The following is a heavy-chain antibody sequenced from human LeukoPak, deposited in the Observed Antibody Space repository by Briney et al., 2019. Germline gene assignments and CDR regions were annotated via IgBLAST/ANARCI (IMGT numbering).Heavy chain of an antibody. Sequence: GGSLRLSCAASGFTFSSYSMNWVRQAPGKGLEWVSYISSSSSTIYYADSVKGRFTISRDNAKNSLYLQMNSLRAEDTAVYYCAKDLGLLPDYWGQGTLVTVSS. J-gene: IGHJ4*02. CDR1: GFTFSSYS. V-gene: IGHV3-48*04. CDR3: AKDLGLLPDY. D-gene: IGHD2-21*01. CDR2: ISSSSSTI.